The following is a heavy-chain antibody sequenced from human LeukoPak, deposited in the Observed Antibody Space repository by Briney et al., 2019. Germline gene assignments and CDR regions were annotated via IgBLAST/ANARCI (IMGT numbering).Heavy chain of an antibody. CDR1: GYTFTSYG. Sequence: ASVKVSCKASGYTFTSYGISWVRQAPGQGLEWMGWISAYNGNTNYAQKLQGRVTMTTDTSTSTAYMELRSLRSDDTAVYYCASSYPYYYDTGYFQHWGQGTLVTVSS. CDR3: ASSYPYYYDTGYFQH. J-gene: IGHJ1*01. CDR2: ISAYNGNT. D-gene: IGHD3-22*01. V-gene: IGHV1-18*01.